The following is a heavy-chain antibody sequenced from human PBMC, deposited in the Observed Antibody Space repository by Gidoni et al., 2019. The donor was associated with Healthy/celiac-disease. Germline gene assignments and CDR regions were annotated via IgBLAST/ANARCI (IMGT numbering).Heavy chain of an antibody. CDR2: IYPGDSDT. D-gene: IGHD6-6*01. V-gene: IGHV5-51*03. Sequence: EVQLVQSGAEVKKPGESLKISCQGSGYSFTSYWIGWVRQMPGKGLEWMGVIYPGDSDTRYSPSFQGQFTIAADKSISTAYLQWSSLKASDTAMYYCARIIAARPHYYYGMDVWGQGTTVTVSS. CDR1: GYSFTSYW. CDR3: ARIIAARPHYYYGMDV. J-gene: IGHJ6*02.